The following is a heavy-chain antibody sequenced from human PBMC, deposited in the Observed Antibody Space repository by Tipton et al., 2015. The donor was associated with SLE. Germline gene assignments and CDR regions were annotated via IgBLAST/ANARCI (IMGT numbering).Heavy chain of an antibody. D-gene: IGHD6-13*01. CDR3: AKDRPISSSWYDY. Sequence: SLRLSCAASGFTFSTYAMSWVRQAPGKGLEWVSTISGSGISTYYADSVKGRFTISRDNSKNTLYLQMNSLRAEDAAVYYCAKDRPISSSWYDYWGQGTLVTVSS. CDR1: GFTFSTYA. J-gene: IGHJ4*02. CDR2: ISGSGIST. V-gene: IGHV3-23*01.